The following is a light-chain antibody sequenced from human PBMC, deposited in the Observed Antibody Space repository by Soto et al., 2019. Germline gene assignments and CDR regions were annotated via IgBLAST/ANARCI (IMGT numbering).Light chain of an antibody. CDR3: QQYDSYMYA. V-gene: IGKV3-20*01. J-gene: IGKJ2*01. CDR2: GAS. CDR1: QSVSSNH. Sequence: DILLTQSPGSLCLPRRQVPTVCCTASQSVSSNHLAWYQQKPGQAPRLLMYGASTRPSGIPARFTGGGSGTDFTLTITSLQSEDFAVYYCQQYDSYMYAFGQGTKVDIK.